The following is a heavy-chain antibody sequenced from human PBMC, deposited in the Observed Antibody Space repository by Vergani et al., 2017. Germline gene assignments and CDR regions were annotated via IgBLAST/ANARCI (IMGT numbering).Heavy chain of an antibody. CDR3: ARAPKSGYTTFFDY. CDR1: GFTFSSYA. Sequence: EVQLVESGGGLVKPGGSLRLSCAASGFTFSSYAMNWVRQAPGEGLEWVSSISGSGGSTYYSVALKGRFIISRDNSKNTLYLQMNNLRVEDTAIYYCARAPKSGYTTFFDYWGQGTLVTVSS. D-gene: IGHD3-16*02. V-gene: IGHV3-23*04. J-gene: IGHJ4*02. CDR2: ISGSGGST.